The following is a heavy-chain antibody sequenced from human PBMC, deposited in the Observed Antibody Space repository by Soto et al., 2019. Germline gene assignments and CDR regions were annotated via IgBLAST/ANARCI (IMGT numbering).Heavy chain of an antibody. CDR3: ARQIYDSDTGPNFQYYFDS. CDR1: GYSFAGYW. V-gene: IGHV5-10-1*01. CDR2: IDPSDSQT. J-gene: IGHJ4*02. D-gene: IGHD3-22*01. Sequence: GQSLKISCKGSGYSFAGYWITWVRQKPGKGLEWMGRIDPSDSQTYYSPSFRGHVTISVTKSITTVFLQWSSLRASDTAMYYCARQIYDSDTGPNFQYYFDSWGQGTPVTAPQ.